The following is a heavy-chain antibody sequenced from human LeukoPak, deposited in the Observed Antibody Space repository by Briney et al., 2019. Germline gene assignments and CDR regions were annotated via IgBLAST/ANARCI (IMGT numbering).Heavy chain of an antibody. Sequence: GGSLRLSCAASGFTFNDYYMSWIRQAPGKGLEWLSYINIGGTDTHYADSVKGRFTISRDNAKKSLYLEMNNLRAEDTAVYYCATDGAGFDTWGQGVLVNVSS. CDR1: GFTFNDYY. CDR2: INIGGTDT. J-gene: IGHJ5*02. V-gene: IGHV3-11*01. CDR3: ATDGAGFDT.